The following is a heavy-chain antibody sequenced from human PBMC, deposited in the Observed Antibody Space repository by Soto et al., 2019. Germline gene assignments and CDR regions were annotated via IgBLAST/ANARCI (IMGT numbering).Heavy chain of an antibody. V-gene: IGHV3-74*01. J-gene: IGHJ4*02. D-gene: IGHD3-10*01. CDR1: GFTFTSNW. CDR3: TRGGATGAGIYHFEN. CDR2: INSDGTTT. Sequence: EVQLVESGGGLVQPGGSLRLSCAASGFTFTSNWMHWVRQAPGKGLVWVSRINSDGTTTTYADSVKGRFTIFRDNAKNTLYLQVNSLGDEDTAVYYCTRGGATGAGIYHFENWGQGTLVTVSS.